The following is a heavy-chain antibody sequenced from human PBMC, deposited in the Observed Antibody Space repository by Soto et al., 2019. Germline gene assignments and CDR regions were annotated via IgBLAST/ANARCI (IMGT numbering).Heavy chain of an antibody. Sequence: QVQLVQSGADVKKPGASVKVSCKASGYTFTSYAMHWVRQAPGQRLEWMGWINAGNGNTKYSQKFQGRVTITRDTSASTAYMEVSSLRSEDTAVYYCARRDYDILTGYYNAFDYWGQGTLVTVSS. CDR2: INAGNGNT. V-gene: IGHV1-3*01. D-gene: IGHD3-9*01. J-gene: IGHJ4*02. CDR3: ARRDYDILTGYYNAFDY. CDR1: GYTFTSYA.